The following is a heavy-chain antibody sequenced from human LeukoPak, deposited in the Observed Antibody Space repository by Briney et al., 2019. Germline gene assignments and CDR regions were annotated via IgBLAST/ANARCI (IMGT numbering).Heavy chain of an antibody. Sequence: KPSETLSLTCAVYGGSFSGYYWSWIRQPPGKGLEWIGEINHSGSTNYNPSLKSRVTISVDTSKNQFSLKLSSVTAADTAVYCCARGHAGSVVPAAVNWFDPWGQGTLVTVSS. CDR1: GGSFSGYY. V-gene: IGHV4-34*01. J-gene: IGHJ5*02. D-gene: IGHD2-2*01. CDR2: INHSGST. CDR3: ARGHAGSVVPAAVNWFDP.